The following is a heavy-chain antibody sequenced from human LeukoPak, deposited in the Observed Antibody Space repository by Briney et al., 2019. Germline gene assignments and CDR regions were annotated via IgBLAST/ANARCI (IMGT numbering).Heavy chain of an antibody. CDR1: GGSISSSSYY. J-gene: IGHJ2*01. Sequence: SETLSLTCTVSGGSISSSSYYWGWIRQPPGKGLEWIGSIYYSGSTYYNPSLKSRVTISVDTSKNQFSLKLSFVTAADTAVYYCARDRIVVVVAATLYFDLWGRGTLVTVSS. V-gene: IGHV4-39*07. D-gene: IGHD2-15*01. CDR3: ARDRIVVVVAATLYFDL. CDR2: IYYSGST.